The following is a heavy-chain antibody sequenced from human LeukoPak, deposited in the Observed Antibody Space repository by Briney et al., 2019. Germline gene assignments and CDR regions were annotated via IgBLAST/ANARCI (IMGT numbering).Heavy chain of an antibody. CDR3: ARGSGYSYSEYYFDY. CDR2: IHYSGTT. Sequence: SETLSLTCTVSDGSITPYYWSWIRQSTGKGLEGIGYIHYSGTTLYNPSLKSRITMSVDTSRNQFSLKLSSVTAADTAVYYCARGSGYSYSEYYFDYWGQGTLVTVSS. J-gene: IGHJ4*02. D-gene: IGHD5-18*01. CDR1: DGSITPYY. V-gene: IGHV4-59*01.